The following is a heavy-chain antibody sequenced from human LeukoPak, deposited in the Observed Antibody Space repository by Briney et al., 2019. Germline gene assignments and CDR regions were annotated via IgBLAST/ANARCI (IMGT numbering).Heavy chain of an antibody. CDR1: GFTFTISA. Sequence: SVKVSCKASGFTFTISAVQWVRQARGQRLEWIGWIVVGSGNTNYAQKFQERVTITRDMSTSTAYMELSSLRSEDTAVYYCAGYYYDSSGYYYLDYWGQGTLVTVSS. CDR2: IVVGSGNT. D-gene: IGHD3-22*01. CDR3: AGYYYDSSGYYYLDY. J-gene: IGHJ4*02. V-gene: IGHV1-58*01.